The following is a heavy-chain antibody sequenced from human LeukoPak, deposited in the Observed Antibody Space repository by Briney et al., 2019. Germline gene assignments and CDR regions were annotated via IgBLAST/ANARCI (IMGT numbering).Heavy chain of an antibody. V-gene: IGHV3-23*01. CDR2: ISSSGGST. CDR1: GLSFSSYA. Sequence: GGSLRLSCAASGLSFSSYAMAWVRQAPGKGLEWVSGISSSGGSTYYADSVKGRFTISRDNSKNPLFLQLNSLRAEDTAVYYCVTERCGGDCYPRAYYYFGMDLWGQGTTVTVSS. D-gene: IGHD2-21*02. CDR3: VTERCGGDCYPRAYYYFGMDL. J-gene: IGHJ6*02.